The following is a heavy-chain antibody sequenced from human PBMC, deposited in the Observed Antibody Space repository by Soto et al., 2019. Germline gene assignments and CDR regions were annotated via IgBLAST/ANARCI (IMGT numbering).Heavy chain of an antibody. CDR2: ITASGATT. V-gene: IGHV3-23*01. CDR1: EFNFSNYA. D-gene: IGHD5-18*01. J-gene: IGHJ4*01. Sequence: PGGSLRLSCAASEFNFSNYAMAWVRQAPGKGLEWVSHITASGATTDYADSVKGRFTISRDNSKNTLYLHMSALRAEDTALYYWGREQGYGYGQPFGYWAEGVLVTFS. CDR3: GREQGYGYGQPFGY.